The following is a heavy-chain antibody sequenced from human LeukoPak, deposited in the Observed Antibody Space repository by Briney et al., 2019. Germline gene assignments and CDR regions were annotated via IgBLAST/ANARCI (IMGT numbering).Heavy chain of an antibody. D-gene: IGHD6-6*01. CDR2: IWYDGFNK. CDR1: GFTFSSYV. CDR3: ARELVARQDLDY. V-gene: IGHV3-33*01. J-gene: IGHJ4*02. Sequence: GRSLRLSCAASGFTFSSYVMHWVRQAPGKGLEWVAVIWYDGFNKYYADSVKGRFTISRDNAKNSLYLQMNSLRAEDTAVYYCARELVARQDLDYWGQGTLVTVSS.